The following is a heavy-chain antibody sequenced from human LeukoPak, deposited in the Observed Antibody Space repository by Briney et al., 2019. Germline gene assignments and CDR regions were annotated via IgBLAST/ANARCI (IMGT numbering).Heavy chain of an antibody. D-gene: IGHD4-11*01. CDR2: IYSDGNT. CDR3: ARVDYNKWFDP. Sequence: GGSLRLSCVASGFTVRRNYMSWVRQAPGKGLEWVSIIYSDGNTYYAGSVKGRFTISRDISKNTLYLQMNSLRAEDTAVYYCARVDYNKWFDPWGQGTLVTVSS. J-gene: IGHJ5*02. V-gene: IGHV3-66*01. CDR1: GFTVRRNY.